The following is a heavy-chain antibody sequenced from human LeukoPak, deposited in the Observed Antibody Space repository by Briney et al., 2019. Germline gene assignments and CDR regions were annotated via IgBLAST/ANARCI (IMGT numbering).Heavy chain of an antibody. V-gene: IGHV1-24*01. CDR1: GYTLTELS. CDR2: FDPEDGET. J-gene: IGHJ4*02. CDR3: ATSIAARPFIDY. Sequence: ASVKVSCKVSGYTLTELSMHWVRQAPGKGLEWMGGFDPEDGETIYAQKFQGRVTMTEDTSTDTVYMELSSLRSEDTAVYYCATSIAARPFIDYWGQGTLVTVSS. D-gene: IGHD6-6*01.